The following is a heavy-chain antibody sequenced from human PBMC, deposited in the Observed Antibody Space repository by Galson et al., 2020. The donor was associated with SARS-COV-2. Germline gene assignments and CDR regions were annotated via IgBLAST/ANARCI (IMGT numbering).Heavy chain of an antibody. D-gene: IGHD3-22*01. CDR3: ARVQYYYDSSGYSQTLGMDV. J-gene: IGHJ6*02. CDR2: ISSDGSRT. Sequence: TGGSLRLSCAASGFTFSSYWMHWVRQAPGKGLVWVSRISSDGSRTSYADSVKGRFTISRDNAKSTLYLQMNSLRAEDTAEYYCARVQYYYDSSGYSQTLGMDVWGQGTTVTVSS. CDR1: GFTFSSYW. V-gene: IGHV3-74*01.